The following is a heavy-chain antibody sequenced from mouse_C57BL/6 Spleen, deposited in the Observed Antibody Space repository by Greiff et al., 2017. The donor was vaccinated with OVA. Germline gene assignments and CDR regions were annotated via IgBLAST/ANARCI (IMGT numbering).Heavy chain of an antibody. J-gene: IGHJ2*01. D-gene: IGHD2-4*01. CDR1: GYAFTNYL. CDR3: TSLYYDYDSFFDY. CDR2: INPGSGGP. Sequence: QVQLKQSGAELVRPGTSVKVSCKASGYAFTNYLLEWVKQRPGQGLEWIGVINPGSGGPNYNEKFKGKATLTADKSSSTAYMQLSSLTDEDAAVYFCTSLYYDYDSFFDYWGQGTTLTVSS. V-gene: IGHV1-54*01.